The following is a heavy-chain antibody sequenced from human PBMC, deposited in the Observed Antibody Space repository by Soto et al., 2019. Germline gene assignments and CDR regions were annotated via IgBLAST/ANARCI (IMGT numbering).Heavy chain of an antibody. V-gene: IGHV4-59*01. J-gene: IGHJ4*02. CDR3: ASRSGAPFHS. Sequence: QVQLQESGPGLVKPSETLSLTCTVSGGSISSYYWSWIRQPPGKGLEWIGYIYYSGSTNYNPSLTPRVPLPVATSKPPFSLTLSSLTAADTPVYYCASRSGAPFHSWGQGTLVTVSS. D-gene: IGHD3-10*01. CDR2: IYYSGST. CDR1: GGSISSYY.